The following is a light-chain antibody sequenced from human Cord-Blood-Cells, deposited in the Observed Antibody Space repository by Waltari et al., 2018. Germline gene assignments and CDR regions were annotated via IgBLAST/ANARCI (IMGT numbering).Light chain of an antibody. J-gene: IGLJ1*01. CDR1: SSDVGGYNY. CDR3: SSYTSSSTYV. CDR2: EVS. Sequence: QSALTQPASVSGSPGQSITISCTGTSSDVGGYNYVSWYQQHPGKAPKLMIYEVSKRPSGVSNRFSGSKSGNTASLTISGLQAEDEADYYCSSYTSSSTYVLGTGTKVTVL. V-gene: IGLV2-14*01.